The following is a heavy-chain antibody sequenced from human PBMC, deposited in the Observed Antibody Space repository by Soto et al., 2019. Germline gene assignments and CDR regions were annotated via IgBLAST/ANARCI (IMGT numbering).Heavy chain of an antibody. CDR2: ISTYSGNT. CDR3: ARDNGYYDL. Sequence: QIQLVQSGAEVKQPGASVKISCKTSGYTCSSYSINWVRQAPGQGLEWMAWISTYSGNTHYAERVQGRVTVTLDKSARTAFMEMRGLPSDXTAVYFCARDNGYYDLWGQGTLVTVSS. V-gene: IGHV1-18*04. J-gene: IGHJ4*02. CDR1: GYTCSSYS.